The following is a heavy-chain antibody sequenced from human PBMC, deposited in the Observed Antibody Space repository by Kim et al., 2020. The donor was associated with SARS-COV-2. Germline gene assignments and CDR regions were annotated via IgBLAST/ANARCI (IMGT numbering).Heavy chain of an antibody. D-gene: IGHD1-26*01. CDR1: GFTVSSNY. Sequence: GGSLRLSCAASGFTVSSNYMSWVRQAPGKGLEWVSVIYSGGSTYYADSVKGRFTISRDNSKNTLYLQMNSLRAEDTAVYYCARVAVGATRSIDYWGQGTLVTVSS. CDR2: IYSGGST. J-gene: IGHJ4*02. CDR3: ARVAVGATRSIDY. V-gene: IGHV3-66*01.